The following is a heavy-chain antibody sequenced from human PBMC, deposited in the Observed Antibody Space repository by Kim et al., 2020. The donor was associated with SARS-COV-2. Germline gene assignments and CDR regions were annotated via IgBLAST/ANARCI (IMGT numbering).Heavy chain of an antibody. V-gene: IGHV1-69*13. D-gene: IGHD2-15*01. Sequence: SVKVSCKASGGTFSSYAISWVRQAPGQGLEWMGGIIPIFGTANYAQKFQGRVTITADESTSTAYMELSSLRSEDTAVYYCARGIVVVVAADYYYYGMDVWGQGTTVTVSS. CDR1: GGTFSSYA. CDR3: ARGIVVVVAADYYYYGMDV. J-gene: IGHJ6*02. CDR2: IIPIFGTA.